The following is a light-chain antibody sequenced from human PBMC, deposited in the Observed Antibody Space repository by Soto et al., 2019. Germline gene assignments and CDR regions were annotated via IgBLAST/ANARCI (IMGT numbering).Light chain of an antibody. V-gene: IGKV3-20*01. CDR3: QNYDTSSRT. CDR2: GAS. CDR1: QTVRNNY. Sequence: EIVLTQSPGTLSLSPGERATLSCRASQTVRNNYFACYQKKPGQAPRLLIYGASSSATGIPDRFSGSGSGTDFTLTISRLEPEDSAVYYCQNYDTSSRTFGRGTKVELK. J-gene: IGKJ1*01.